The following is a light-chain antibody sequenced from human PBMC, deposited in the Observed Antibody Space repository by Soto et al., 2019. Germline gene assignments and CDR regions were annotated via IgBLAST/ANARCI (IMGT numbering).Light chain of an antibody. CDR2: ANI. J-gene: IGLJ1*01. Sequence: QSALTQPPSVSGAPGQRVTISCTGSSSNIGAGYDVHWYQQVPGTAPKLLIYANINRPSGVPDRFSGSKSGTSASLAITGLQVEDEADYYCQTYDSSLSVFVFGAGTKVTVL. V-gene: IGLV1-40*01. CDR1: SSNIGAGYD. CDR3: QTYDSSLSVFV.